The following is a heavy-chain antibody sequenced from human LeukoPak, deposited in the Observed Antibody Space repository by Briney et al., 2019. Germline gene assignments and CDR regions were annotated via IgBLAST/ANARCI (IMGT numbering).Heavy chain of an antibody. CDR3: ARTAPVYYYDSSGYYLFDY. Sequence: ASVKVSCKASGYSFITYGISWVRQAPGQGLVWMGWISAYNGNTNYAQKFQGRVTMTRDTSISTAYMELSRLRSDDTAVYYCARTAPVYYYDSSGYYLFDYWGQGTLVTVSS. CDR1: GYSFITYG. V-gene: IGHV1-18*01. D-gene: IGHD3-22*01. J-gene: IGHJ4*02. CDR2: ISAYNGNT.